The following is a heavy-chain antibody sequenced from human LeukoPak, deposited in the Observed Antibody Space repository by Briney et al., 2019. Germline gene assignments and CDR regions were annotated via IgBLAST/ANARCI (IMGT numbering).Heavy chain of an antibody. CDR2: IYSSGST. CDR3: ARDMHSFGYYFDY. V-gene: IGHV4-4*07. CDR1: GGSISGYY. J-gene: IGHJ4*02. D-gene: IGHD5-18*01. Sequence: SETLSLICTVSGGSISGYYWSWIRQPAGKGLEWIGLIYSSGSTNYNPSLESRVTMSVDTSKHQFSLKLTSVTAADTAVYHCARDMHSFGYYFDYWDQGILVTVSS.